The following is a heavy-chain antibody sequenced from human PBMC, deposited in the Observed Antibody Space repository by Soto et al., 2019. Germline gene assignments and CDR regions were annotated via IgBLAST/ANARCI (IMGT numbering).Heavy chain of an antibody. D-gene: IGHD6-13*01. CDR1: GFTFSNYG. V-gene: IGHV3-33*06. CDR3: VKEGAVAGTVVYNSFES. J-gene: IGHJ5*01. Sequence: QVQLVESGGGVVQPERSLRLSCAVSGFTFSNYGMHWVRHAPGKGLEWVAVIWRDGSTKHHVDSVKGRFIISRDNSKNTLYLQMNTLRVEDTAVYYCVKEGAVAGTVVYNSFESWGQGTPVTVSS. CDR2: IWRDGSTK.